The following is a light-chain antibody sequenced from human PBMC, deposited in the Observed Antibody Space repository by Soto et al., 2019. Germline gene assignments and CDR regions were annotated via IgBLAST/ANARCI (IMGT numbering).Light chain of an antibody. CDR1: QSVSSSY. Sequence: EIVLPQSPGTLSLSPGARATLSGRASQSVSSSYLAWYQQKPGQAPRLLIYGASSRATGIPDRFSGSGSGTDFTLTISRLEPEDFAVFYCQQYGNSPITFGQGTRLEIK. CDR3: QQYGNSPIT. CDR2: GAS. V-gene: IGKV3-20*01. J-gene: IGKJ5*01.